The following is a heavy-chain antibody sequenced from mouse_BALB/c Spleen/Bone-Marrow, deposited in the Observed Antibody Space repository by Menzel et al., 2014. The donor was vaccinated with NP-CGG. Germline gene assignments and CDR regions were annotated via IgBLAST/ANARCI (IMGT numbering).Heavy chain of an antibody. D-gene: IGHD1-1*01. CDR2: INPYNGDT. J-gene: IGHJ2*01. Sequence: VQLQQSRPELVKPGASVKISCKASGYSFTGYFMNWVKQSHGKSLEWIGRINPYNGDTFNNQKFKGKATLTVDKPSSTAHMELLSLTSEDSAVYYCGVTYYYGSSDFDYWGQGTTLTVSS. V-gene: IGHV1-37*01. CDR1: GYSFTGYF. CDR3: GVTYYYGSSDFDY.